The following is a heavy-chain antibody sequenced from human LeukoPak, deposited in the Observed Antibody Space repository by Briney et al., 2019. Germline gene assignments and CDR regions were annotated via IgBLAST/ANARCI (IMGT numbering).Heavy chain of an antibody. D-gene: IGHD3-22*01. Sequence: ASETLSLTCTVSGDSISSGDYYWSWIRQPAGKGLEWIGRISSSGSTNYNPSLKSRVTISVDASKNQFSLKLSSVTAADTAVYFCARGPYSYDSSGAFDIWGQGTMVTVSS. CDR3: ARGPYSYDSSGAFDI. CDR2: ISSSGST. V-gene: IGHV4-61*02. J-gene: IGHJ3*02. CDR1: GDSISSGDYY.